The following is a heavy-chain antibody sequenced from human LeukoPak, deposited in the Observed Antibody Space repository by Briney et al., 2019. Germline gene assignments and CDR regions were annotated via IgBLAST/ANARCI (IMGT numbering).Heavy chain of an antibody. Sequence: SETLSLTCTFSGGSISSYYWSWIRQPAGKGLEWIGRIYTSGSTNYNPSLKSRVTMSVDTSKNQFSLKLSSVTAADTAVYYCARGRVAAAVVGYFDYWGQGTLVTVSS. V-gene: IGHV4-4*07. D-gene: IGHD6-13*01. CDR2: IYTSGST. J-gene: IGHJ4*02. CDR3: ARGRVAAAVVGYFDY. CDR1: GGSISSYY.